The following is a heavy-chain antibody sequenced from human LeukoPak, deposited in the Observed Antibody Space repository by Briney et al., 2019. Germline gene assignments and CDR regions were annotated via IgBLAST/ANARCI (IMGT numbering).Heavy chain of an antibody. D-gene: IGHD2-2*02. CDR3: ARGACSGTSCYKNWFDP. CDR2: INHSGST. Sequence: PSETLSLTCAVYGGSFSGYYWSWIRQPPGKGLEWIGEINHSGSTNYNPSLKSRVTISVDTSKNQFSLKLSSVTAADTAVYYCARGACSGTSCYKNWFDPWGQGTLVTVSS. J-gene: IGHJ5*02. CDR1: GGSFSGYY. V-gene: IGHV4-34*01.